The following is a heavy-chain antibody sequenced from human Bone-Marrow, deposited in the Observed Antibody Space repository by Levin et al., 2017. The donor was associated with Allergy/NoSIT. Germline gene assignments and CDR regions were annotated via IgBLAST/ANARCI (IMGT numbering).Heavy chain of an antibody. D-gene: IGHD4-17*01. V-gene: IGHV5-51*01. CDR2: VFPDDSDT. CDR1: GYSFFNHW. Sequence: GESLKISCKASGYSFFNHWIGWVRQMPGEGLEWMGFVFPDDSDTRYSPSFQGQVTISADTAINTAYLSCSILMASDTAMYFCVTTVTTLGLDYWGQGTLVSVS. J-gene: IGHJ4*02. CDR3: VTTVTTLGLDY.